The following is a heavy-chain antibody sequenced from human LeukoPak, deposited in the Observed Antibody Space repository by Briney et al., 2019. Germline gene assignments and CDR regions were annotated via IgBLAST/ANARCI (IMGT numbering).Heavy chain of an antibody. J-gene: IGHJ1*01. D-gene: IGHD3-22*01. V-gene: IGHV4-4*02. Sequence: PSGTLSLTCAVSGGSISSSNWWSWVRQPPGKGLEWIGEIYHSGSTNYNPSLKSRVTISVDKSKNQFSLKLSSVTAADTAVYYCARGDYYDSSGYYGFPLHEYFQHWGQGTLVTVSS. CDR3: ARGDYYDSSGYYGFPLHEYFQH. CDR1: GGSISSSNW. CDR2: IYHSGST.